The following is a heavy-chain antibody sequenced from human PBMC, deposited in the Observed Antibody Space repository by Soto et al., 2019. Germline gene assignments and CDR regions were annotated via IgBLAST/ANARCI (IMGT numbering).Heavy chain of an antibody. CDR1: GGSFSGYY. CDR2: INHSGST. D-gene: IGHD3-3*01. J-gene: IGHJ6*02. Sequence: LETLSLTCAVYGGSFSGYYWSWIRQPPGKGLEWIGEINHSGSTNYNPSLKSRVTISVDTSKNQFSLKLSSVTAADTAVYYCARAPYYDFWXGYSGLGHPYYYYGMDVWGQGTTVTVSS. CDR3: ARAPYYDFWXGYSGLGHPYYYYGMDV. V-gene: IGHV4-34*01.